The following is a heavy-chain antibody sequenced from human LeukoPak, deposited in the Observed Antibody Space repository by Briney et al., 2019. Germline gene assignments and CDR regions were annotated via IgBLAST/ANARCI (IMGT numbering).Heavy chain of an antibody. Sequence: SVKVSCKASGGTFSSYAISWVRQAPGQGLEWMGGIIPIFGTANYAQKFQGRVTITADESTSTAYMELSSLRSEDTAVYYCARIPDIIGWPGPHYFDYWGQGTLVTVSS. D-gene: IGHD6-19*01. V-gene: IGHV1-69*13. CDR3: ARIPDIIGWPGPHYFDY. CDR2: IIPIFGTA. CDR1: GGTFSSYA. J-gene: IGHJ4*02.